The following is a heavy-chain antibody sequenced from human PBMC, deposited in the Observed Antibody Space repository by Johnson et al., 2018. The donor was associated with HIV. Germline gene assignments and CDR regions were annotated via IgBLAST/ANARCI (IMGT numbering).Heavy chain of an antibody. D-gene: IGHD4-17*01. J-gene: IGHJ3*02. CDR2: ISSSGSNK. CDR3: GRYSRPWGGDYVDYVCDI. V-gene: IGHV3-11*04. CDR1: GFTLNDYY. Sequence: QVQLVESGGGLVKPGESLRLSCAASGFTLNDYYISWIRQAPGKGLECVSYISSSGSNKYYADSVKGRFTISMDNAKNSLYLQMNSLRAEDTTVYYCGRYSRPWGGDYVDYVCDIWGRGTMVTVSS.